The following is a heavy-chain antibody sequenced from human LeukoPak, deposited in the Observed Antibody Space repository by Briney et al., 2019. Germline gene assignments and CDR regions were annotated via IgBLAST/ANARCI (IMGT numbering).Heavy chain of an antibody. V-gene: IGHV4-38-2*02. Sequence: SETLSLTCTVSGGSISSGYYWGWIRQPPGKGLEWIGSIYHSGSTYYNPSLKSRVTISVDTSKNQFSLKLSSVTAADTAVYYCARDSPRDGYNIGRGGSWGQGTLVTVSS. CDR2: IYHSGST. J-gene: IGHJ4*02. CDR3: ARDSPRDGYNIGRGGS. D-gene: IGHD5-24*01. CDR1: GGSISSGYY.